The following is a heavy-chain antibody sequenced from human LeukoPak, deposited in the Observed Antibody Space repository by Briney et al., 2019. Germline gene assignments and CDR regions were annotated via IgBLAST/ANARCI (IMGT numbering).Heavy chain of an antibody. CDR2: INPNSGGT. CDR1: GYTFTCYY. J-gene: IGHJ4*02. Sequence: ASVKVSCKASGYTFTCYYMHWVRQAPGQGLEWMGWINPNSGGTNYAQKFQGRVTMTRDTSISTAYMELSRLRSDDTAVYYCARVVVVDEYYFDYWGQGTLVTVSS. V-gene: IGHV1-2*02. CDR3: ARVVVVDEYYFDY. D-gene: IGHD2-2*01.